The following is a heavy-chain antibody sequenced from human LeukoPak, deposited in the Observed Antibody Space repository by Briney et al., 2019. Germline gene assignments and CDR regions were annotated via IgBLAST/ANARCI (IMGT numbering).Heavy chain of an antibody. CDR3: ARLRGNYVGYYYYYMDV. J-gene: IGHJ6*03. D-gene: IGHD4-11*01. CDR1: GGSISSSSYY. Sequence: SETLSLTCTVSGGSISSSSYYWGWIRQPPGKRLEWIGGIYYSGSTYYNPSLKSRVTISVDTSKNQFSLKLSSVTAADTAVYYCARLRGNYVGYYYYYMDVWGKGTTVTVS. CDR2: IYYSGST. V-gene: IGHV4-39*01.